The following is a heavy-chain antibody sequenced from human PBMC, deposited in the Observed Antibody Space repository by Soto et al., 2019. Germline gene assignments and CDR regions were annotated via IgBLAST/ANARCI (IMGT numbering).Heavy chain of an antibody. Sequence: EVQLVESGGGLVQPGGSLRLSCAASGFTFSSYWMHWVRQVPGKGLVWVSRIGSNGRSTNYADSVKGRFTISRDNAKNTLFLQMKSRRAEDTAVYYCARDVSNSVDYWGQGTLVTDSS. CDR2: IGSNGRST. CDR1: GFTFSSYW. D-gene: IGHD4-4*01. CDR3: ARDVSNSVDY. V-gene: IGHV3-74*01. J-gene: IGHJ4*02.